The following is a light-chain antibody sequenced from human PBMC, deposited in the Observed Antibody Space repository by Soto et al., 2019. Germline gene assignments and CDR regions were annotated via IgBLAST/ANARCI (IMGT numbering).Light chain of an antibody. J-gene: IGKJ5*01. CDR2: DAS. CDR3: QQSISMPLT. V-gene: IGKV1-5*01. CDR1: QNIERY. Sequence: IQMTQSPSTLSASGGGIVTSGFRASQNIERYMAWYQQKPGRAPSLIIYDASTLERGVPSRFSGSGSGTEFTLIITNLQPDDFATYYCQQSISMPLTFGHGTRLEIK.